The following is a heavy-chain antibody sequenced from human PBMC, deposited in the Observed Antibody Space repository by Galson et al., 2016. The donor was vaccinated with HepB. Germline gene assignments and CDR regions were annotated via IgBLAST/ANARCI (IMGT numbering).Heavy chain of an antibody. CDR1: GFSFSISG. D-gene: IGHD4/OR15-4a*01. Sequence: SLRLSCAASGFSFSISGMSWVRQIPGRGLEWVSGITGSGGTTHYADSVKGRFTISRDNSKNTLYLYMNSLRAGDTAVYYCGKNGCFDYWGQGTMVTVSS. CDR2: ITGSGGTT. J-gene: IGHJ3*01. CDR3: GKNGCFDY. V-gene: IGHV3-23*01.